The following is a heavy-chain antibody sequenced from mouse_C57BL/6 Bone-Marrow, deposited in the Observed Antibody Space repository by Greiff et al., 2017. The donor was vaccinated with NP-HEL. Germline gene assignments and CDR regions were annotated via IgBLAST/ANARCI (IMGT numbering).Heavy chain of an antibody. V-gene: IGHV1-50*01. D-gene: IGHD3-3*01. CDR1: GYTCTTYC. CDR3: GRGDCYAMDY. CDR2: IDPSAIYT. J-gene: IGHJ4*01. Sequence: GKRQQPGEEWGKKGVSVRLSCKASGYTCTTYCTHPLPPPPFPFLSFLFAIDPSAIYTNYNQKFKGKATLTVDTSSSTAYMQLSSLTSEDSAVYYCGRGDCYAMDYWGQGTSVTVSS.